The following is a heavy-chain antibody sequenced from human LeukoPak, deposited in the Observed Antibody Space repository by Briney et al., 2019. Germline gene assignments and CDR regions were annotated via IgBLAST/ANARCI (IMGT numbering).Heavy chain of an antibody. CDR2: FDPEDGET. Sequence: EASVKVSCTVSGYTLTELSMHWVRQAPGKGLEWMGGFDPEDGETIYAQKFQGRVTMTEDTSTDTAYMELSSLRSEDTAVYYCATHSSWPFEFDYWGKGTLVTVSS. V-gene: IGHV1-24*01. CDR1: GYTLTELS. CDR3: ATHSSWPFEFDY. D-gene: IGHD6-13*01. J-gene: IGHJ4*02.